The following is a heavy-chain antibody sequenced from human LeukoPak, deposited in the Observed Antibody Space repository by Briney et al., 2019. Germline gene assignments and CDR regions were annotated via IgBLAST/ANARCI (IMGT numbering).Heavy chain of an antibody. D-gene: IGHD6-13*01. CDR2: IIPIFGTA. Sequence: ASVKVSCKASGGTFSSYAISWVRQAPGQGLEWMGGIIPIFGTANYAQKFQGRVTITTDESTSTAYMELSSLRSEDTAVYYCARDEWLAAAGNWFDPWGQGTLVTVSS. CDR1: GGTFSSYA. CDR3: ARDEWLAAAGNWFDP. V-gene: IGHV1-69*05. J-gene: IGHJ5*02.